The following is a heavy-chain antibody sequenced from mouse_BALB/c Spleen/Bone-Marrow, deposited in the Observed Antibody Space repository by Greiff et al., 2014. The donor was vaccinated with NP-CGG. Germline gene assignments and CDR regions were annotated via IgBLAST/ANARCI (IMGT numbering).Heavy chain of an antibody. CDR2: INPSNGGT. CDR1: GYTFTSYY. CDR3: SRGRRDALDY. J-gene: IGHJ4*01. V-gene: IGHV1S81*02. Sequence: VKLMESGAELVKPGASVKLSCKASGYTFTSYYMYWVKQRPGQGLEWFGEINPSNGGTNFNEKFKNKATLTVDKSSSTAYMQLSGLTSEDSAVYYCSRGRRDALDYWGQGTSVTVSS.